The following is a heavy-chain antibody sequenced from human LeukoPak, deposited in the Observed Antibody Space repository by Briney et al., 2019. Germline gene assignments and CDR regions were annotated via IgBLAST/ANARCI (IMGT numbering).Heavy chain of an antibody. V-gene: IGHV3-33*01. Sequence: GGSLRLSCAASGFTFSSYGMHWVRKAPGKGLEWVAVIWYDGSNKYYADSVKGRFTISRDNSKNTLYLQMNSLRAEDTAVYYCARDELRFRMAPAANDYWGQGTLVTVSS. D-gene: IGHD2-2*01. CDR3: ARDELRFRMAPAANDY. CDR2: IWYDGSNK. J-gene: IGHJ4*02. CDR1: GFTFSSYG.